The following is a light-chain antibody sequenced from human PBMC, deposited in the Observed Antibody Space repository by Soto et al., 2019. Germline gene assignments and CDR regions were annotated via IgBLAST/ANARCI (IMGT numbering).Light chain of an antibody. CDR3: QQLHSFVLS. CDR2: GAS. CDR1: QDISIY. Sequence: IQLTQSPSSLSASIGDRVTITCRASQDISIYLAWYQQQSGEAPRLLIYGASTLQSGVPSRFSGSRSGTDFTLTIRLLQPEDFATYYCQQLHSFVLSFGGGTKVEMK. V-gene: IGKV1-9*01. J-gene: IGKJ4*01.